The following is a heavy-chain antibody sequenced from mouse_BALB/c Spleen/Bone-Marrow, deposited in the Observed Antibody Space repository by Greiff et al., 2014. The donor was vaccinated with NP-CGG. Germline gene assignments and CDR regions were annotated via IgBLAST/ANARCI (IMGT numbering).Heavy chain of an antibody. CDR1: GYAFSSYW. CDR3: ARRVYGNYWYFDV. J-gene: IGHJ1*01. CDR2: IYPGGGDT. Sequence: QVQLQQSGAELVRPGSSVKISCKASGYAFSSYWMNWVKQRPGQGLEWIGQIYPGGGDTNYNGKFKGKATLTADKSSSTAYMQLSSLTSEDSAVYFCARRVYGNYWYFDVWGAGTTVTVSS. V-gene: IGHV1-80*01. D-gene: IGHD2-1*01.